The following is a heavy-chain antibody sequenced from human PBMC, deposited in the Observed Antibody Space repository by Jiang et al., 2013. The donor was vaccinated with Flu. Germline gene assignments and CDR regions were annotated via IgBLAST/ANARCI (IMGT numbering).Heavy chain of an antibody. CDR2: ISYDGSNK. V-gene: IGHV3-30*01. D-gene: IGHD3-10*01. J-gene: IGHJ6*02. CDR3: ASSIGLYGSGSYYNYGMDV. Sequence: VISYDGSNKYYADSVKGRFTISRDNSKNTLYLQMNSLRAEDTAVYYCASSIGLYGSGSYYNYGMDVWGQGTTVTVSS.